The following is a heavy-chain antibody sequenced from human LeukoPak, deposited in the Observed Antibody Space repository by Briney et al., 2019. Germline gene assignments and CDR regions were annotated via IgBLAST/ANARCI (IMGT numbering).Heavy chain of an antibody. V-gene: IGHV3-11*04. CDR2: ISSSGSTI. J-gene: IGHJ4*02. CDR1: GFTFSDYY. D-gene: IGHD1-26*01. Sequence: GGSLRLSCAASGFTFSDYYMSWIRQAPGKGLEWVSYISSSGSTIYYADSVRGRFTISRDNAKNSLYLQMNSLRAEDTAVYYYARDQEWELVPDYWGQGTLVTVSS. CDR3: ARDQEWELVPDY.